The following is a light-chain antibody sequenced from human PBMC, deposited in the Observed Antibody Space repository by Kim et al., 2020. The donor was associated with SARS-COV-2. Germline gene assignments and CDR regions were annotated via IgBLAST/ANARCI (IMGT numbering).Light chain of an antibody. CDR1: SLRSYY. CDR3: NSRDSSGNHVV. V-gene: IGLV3-19*01. J-gene: IGLJ2*01. Sequence: LGQTVRITGQGDSLRSYYASWYQQKPGQAPVLVIYGKNNRPSGIPDRFSGSSSGNTASLTITGAQAEDEADYYCNSRDSSGNHVVFGGGTQLTVL. CDR2: GKN.